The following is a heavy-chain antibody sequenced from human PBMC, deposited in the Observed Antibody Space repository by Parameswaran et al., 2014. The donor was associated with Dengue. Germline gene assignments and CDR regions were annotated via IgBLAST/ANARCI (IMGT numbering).Heavy chain of an antibody. Sequence: ASETLSLTCAVYGGSFSGYYWSWIRQPPGKGLEWIGEINHSGSTNYNPSLKSRVTISVDTSKNQFSLKLSSVTAADTAVYYCARYCSSTSCYPATGWFDPWGQGTLVTVSS. D-gene: IGHD2-2*01. CDR3: ARYCSSTSCYPATGWFDP. V-gene: IGHV4-34*01. CDR2: INHSGST. CDR1: GGSFSGYY. J-gene: IGHJ5*02.